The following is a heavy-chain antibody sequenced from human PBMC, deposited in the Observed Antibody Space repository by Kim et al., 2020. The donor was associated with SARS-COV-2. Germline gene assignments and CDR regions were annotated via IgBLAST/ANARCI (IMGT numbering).Heavy chain of an antibody. D-gene: IGHD3-10*01. Sequence: GGSLRLSCAASGFTVSSNYMSWVRQAPGKGLEWVSVIYCGGSTYYADSVKGRFTISRDNSKNTLYLQMNSLRAEDTAVYYCARDYYGSGSYFYYGMDVWGQGTTVTVSS. CDR1: GFTVSSNY. V-gene: IGHV3-53*01. J-gene: IGHJ6*02. CDR3: ARDYYGSGSYFYYGMDV. CDR2: IYCGGST.